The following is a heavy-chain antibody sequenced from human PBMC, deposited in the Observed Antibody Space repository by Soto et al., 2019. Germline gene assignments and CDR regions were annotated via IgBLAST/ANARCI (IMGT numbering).Heavy chain of an antibody. D-gene: IGHD1-1*01. J-gene: IGHJ6*03. CDR1: GFTFSSYA. V-gene: IGHV3-64*01. CDR3: ARVWNYYYYYMDV. CDR2: ISSNGGST. Sequence: EVQLVESGGGLVQPGGSLRLSCAASGFTFSSYAMHWVRQAPGKGLEYVSAISSNGGSTYYANSVKGRFTISRDNSKNTLYLQMSSLRAEDMAVYYCARVWNYYYYYMDVWGKGTTVTVSS.